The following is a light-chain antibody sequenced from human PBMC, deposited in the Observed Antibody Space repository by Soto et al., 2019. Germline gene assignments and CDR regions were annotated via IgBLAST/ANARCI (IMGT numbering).Light chain of an antibody. V-gene: IGLV2-14*01. J-gene: IGLJ1*01. Sequence: QSALTQPASVSGSLGQSITISCTGTGSDVGSYKYVSWYQQHPGKAPKLIIFEVSNRPSGVSDRFSGSKSGNTASLTISGLQAEYEADYFCSSYTSISSLGIFGTGTKLTVL. CDR2: EVS. CDR1: GSDVGSYKY. CDR3: SSYTSISSLGI.